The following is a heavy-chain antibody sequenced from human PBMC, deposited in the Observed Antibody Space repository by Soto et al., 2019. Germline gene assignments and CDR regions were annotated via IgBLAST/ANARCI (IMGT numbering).Heavy chain of an antibody. CDR2: ISASGGKT. V-gene: IGHV3-23*04. Sequence: EVQLVESGGGLVQPGGSLRLSCVDSRFTFSAYAMSWVRQAPGKGLEWVADISASGGKTYHADAVKGRITISRDNSKNNLYLQMNSLRAEDTALDYCAKFRSSSSFYYFYGLDVWGQGTTITVSS. J-gene: IGHJ6*02. CDR3: AKFRSSSSFYYFYGLDV. D-gene: IGHD6-6*01. CDR1: RFTFSAYA.